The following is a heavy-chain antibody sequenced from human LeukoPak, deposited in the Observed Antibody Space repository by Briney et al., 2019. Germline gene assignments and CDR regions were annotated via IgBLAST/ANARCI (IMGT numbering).Heavy chain of an antibody. CDR3: ARSTMVNTATGWFDP. V-gene: IGHV4-59*12. CDR2: IYNSGST. Sequence: SSETLSLTCTVSGDSISSYYWSWIRQPPGKGLEWIGYIYNSGSTNYNPSLKSRVTMSVDTSKNHMSLKLSPVTAADTAMYYCARSTMVNTATGWFDPWGQGTLVTVSS. D-gene: IGHD4/OR15-4a*01. J-gene: IGHJ5*02. CDR1: GDSISSYY.